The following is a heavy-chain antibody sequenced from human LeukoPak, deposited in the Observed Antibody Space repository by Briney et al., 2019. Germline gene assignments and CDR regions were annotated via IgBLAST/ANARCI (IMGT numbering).Heavy chain of an antibody. CDR2: INPNGGGT. CDR1: GYTFTGYY. J-gene: IGHJ4*02. CDR3: ARERKITIFGVACDY. D-gene: IGHD3-3*01. Sequence: ASVTVSCKASGYTFTGYYMHWVRQAPGQGLEWMGRINPNGGGTNYAQKYQGRVTMTSDTSISTAYMELSRLRSDDTAVYYCARERKITIFGVACDYWGQGTLVTVSS. V-gene: IGHV1-2*06.